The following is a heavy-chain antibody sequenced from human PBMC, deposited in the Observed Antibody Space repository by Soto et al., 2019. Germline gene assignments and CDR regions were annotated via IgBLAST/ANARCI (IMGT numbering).Heavy chain of an antibody. J-gene: IGHJ6*03. V-gene: IGHV3-7*01. CDR3: ARALTGTFPGSLYYYYMDV. Sequence: GGSLRLSCAASGFTFSSYWMSWVRQAPGKGLEWVANIKQDGSEKYYVDSVKGRFTISRDNAKNSLYLQMNSLRAEDTAVYYCARALTGTFPGSLYYYYMDVWGKGTTVTVSS. D-gene: IGHD1-7*01. CDR2: IKQDGSEK. CDR1: GFTFSSYW.